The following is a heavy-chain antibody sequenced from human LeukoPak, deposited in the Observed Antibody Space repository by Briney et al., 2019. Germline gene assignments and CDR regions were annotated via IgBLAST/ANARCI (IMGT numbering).Heavy chain of an antibody. CDR1: GFTFSSYA. J-gene: IGHJ4*02. D-gene: IGHD6-13*01. CDR2: IPYDGSNK. Sequence: GGSLRLSCAASGFTFSSYAMHWVRQAPGKGLEWVAVIPYDGSNKYYADSVKGRFTISRDNSKNTLYLQMNSLRAEDTAVYYCARDSYSSSWIDYWGQGTLVTVSS. CDR3: ARDSYSSSWIDY. V-gene: IGHV3-30*01.